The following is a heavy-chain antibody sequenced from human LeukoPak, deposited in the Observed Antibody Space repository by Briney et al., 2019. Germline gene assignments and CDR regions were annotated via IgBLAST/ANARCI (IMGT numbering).Heavy chain of an antibody. CDR1: GGSISSGGYY. CDR3: ARGGYIEEDI. J-gene: IGHJ3*02. Sequence: KSSETLSLTCTVSGGSISSGGYYWSWIRQHPGKGPEWIGYIYYSGSTYYNPSLKSRVTISVDTSKNQFSLKLSSVTAADTAVYYCARGGYIEEDIWGQGTMVTVSS. CDR2: IYYSGST. D-gene: IGHD6-13*01. V-gene: IGHV4-31*03.